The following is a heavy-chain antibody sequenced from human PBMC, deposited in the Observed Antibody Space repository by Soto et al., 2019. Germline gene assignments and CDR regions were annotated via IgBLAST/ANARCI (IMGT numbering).Heavy chain of an antibody. D-gene: IGHD1-26*01. CDR2: ISYDGSNK. CDR3: ARSPYSVSYLAYVNY. V-gene: IGHV3-30*03. CDR1: GFTFSSYG. J-gene: IGHJ4*02. Sequence: QVQLVESGGGVVQPGRSLRLSCAASGFTFSSYGMHWVRQAPGKGLEWVEVISYDGSNKYYADSVKGRFTISRDKSENTVYLKMNSLRAKDTAVYYWARSPYSVSYLAYVNYWGQGTVVTVSS.